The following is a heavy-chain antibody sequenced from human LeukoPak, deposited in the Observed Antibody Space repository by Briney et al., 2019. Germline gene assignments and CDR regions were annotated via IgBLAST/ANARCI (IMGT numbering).Heavy chain of an antibody. CDR2: INHDGSDI. V-gene: IGHV3-74*01. CDR3: VRDANFEIDY. Sequence: PGGSLRLSCAVSGFTVSTYVMHWVRRAPGDGLVWVSRINHDGSDISYADSVKGRSTISRDNAKNTLYLQMNSLRADDTAIYYCVRDANFEIDYWGQGTLVTVSS. D-gene: IGHD5-24*01. J-gene: IGHJ4*02. CDR1: GFTVSTYV.